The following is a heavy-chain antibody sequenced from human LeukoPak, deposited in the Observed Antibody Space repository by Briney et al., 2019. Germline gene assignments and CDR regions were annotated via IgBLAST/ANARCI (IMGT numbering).Heavy chain of an antibody. CDR3: ARRRRQDGYNYMAFDI. V-gene: IGHV1-69*05. Sequence: ASVKVSCKASGGTFSSYAISWVRQAPGQGLEWMGGIIPIFGTANYAQKFQGRVTITTDESTSTAYMELSSLRSEDTAVYCCARRRRQDGYNYMAFDIWGQGTMVTVSS. D-gene: IGHD5-24*01. CDR2: IIPIFGTA. J-gene: IGHJ3*02. CDR1: GGTFSSYA.